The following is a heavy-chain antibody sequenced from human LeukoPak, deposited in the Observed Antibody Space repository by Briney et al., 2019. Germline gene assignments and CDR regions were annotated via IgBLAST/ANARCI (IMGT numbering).Heavy chain of an antibody. J-gene: IGHJ4*02. CDR2: VYYTGST. Sequence: PSETLSLTCTVSGGSISSSTYYWGWIRQPPGKGLEWIGSVYYTGSTYYNPSLKSRITILLDTSKNQISLKLSSVTAADTAVYYCSRGSYDILTGYSTLGEYWGQGALVTVSS. CDR1: GGSISSSTYY. CDR3: SRGSYDILTGYSTLGEY. D-gene: IGHD3-9*01. V-gene: IGHV4-39*01.